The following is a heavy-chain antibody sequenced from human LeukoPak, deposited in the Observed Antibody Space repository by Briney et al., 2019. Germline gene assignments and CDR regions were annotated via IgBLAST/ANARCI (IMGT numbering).Heavy chain of an antibody. D-gene: IGHD6-19*01. CDR1: GFTFSSYS. CDR2: ISSSSSYI. V-gene: IGHV3-21*01. J-gene: IGHJ4*02. Sequence: GGSLRLSCAASGFTFSSYSMNWVRQAPGKGLEWVSSISSSSSYIYYADSVKGRFIISRDNAKNSLYLQMNSLRAEDTAVYYCAREVQWLGNYFDYWGQGTLVTVSS. CDR3: AREVQWLGNYFDY.